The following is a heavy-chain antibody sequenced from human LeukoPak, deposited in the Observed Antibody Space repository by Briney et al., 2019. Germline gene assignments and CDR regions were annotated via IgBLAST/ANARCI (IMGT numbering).Heavy chain of an antibody. J-gene: IGHJ5*02. CDR2: INPNGYAT. D-gene: IGHD3-9*01. V-gene: IGHV1-46*01. Sequence: SSVKVCCKPSGYTFTNYLIHSLRQAPAQGLEWVGTINPNGYATNYAPTLPRRLSFTQDRSTSTACLDVRGQTADDPAVYDFSRPLFCAFNTCGYWLDPWGQGTLVTVSS. CDR1: GYTFTNYL. CDR3: SRPLFCAFNTCGYWLDP.